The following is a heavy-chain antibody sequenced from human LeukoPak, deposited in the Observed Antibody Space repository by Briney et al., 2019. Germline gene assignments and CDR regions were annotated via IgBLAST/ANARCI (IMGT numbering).Heavy chain of an antibody. J-gene: IGHJ6*03. CDR3: AKDDGHLVFYYYMDV. CDR1: GFTFSRYA. CDR2: IWNDGSKE. D-gene: IGHD6-13*01. V-gene: IGHV3-33*06. Sequence: GGSLRLSCAASGFTFSRYAMHWVRQAPGKGLAWVAVIWNDGSKEDYADSVKGRFTISRDNSENTVYLQMNSLRAEDTAVYYCAKDDGHLVFYYYMDVWGKGTTVTVSS.